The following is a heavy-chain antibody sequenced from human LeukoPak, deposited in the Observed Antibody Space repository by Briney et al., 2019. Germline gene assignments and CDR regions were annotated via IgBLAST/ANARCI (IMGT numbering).Heavy chain of an antibody. CDR3: ARFGRPGIAAAATDY. J-gene: IGHJ4*02. D-gene: IGHD6-13*01. CDR2: MNPNSGNT. CDR1: GYTFTIYD. V-gene: IGHV1-8*01. Sequence: ASVKVSCKASGYTFTIYDINWVRQAPGQGLEWMGWMNPNSGNTGYAQKFQGRVTMTRNTSISTAYMELSSLRSEDTAVYYCARFGRPGIAAAATDYWGQGTLVTVSS.